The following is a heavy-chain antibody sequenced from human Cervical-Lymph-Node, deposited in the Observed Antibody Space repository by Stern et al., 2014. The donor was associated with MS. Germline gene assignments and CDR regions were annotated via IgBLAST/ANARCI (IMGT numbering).Heavy chain of an antibody. D-gene: IGHD2/OR15-2a*01. CDR1: GGSVSSTNW. CDR3: ARERQQYCNSEGCSYWYFDL. Sequence: QVQLQESGPGLVKPSGTLSLTCAVSGGSVSSTNWWCWARQSPGKGLGWIGKIYHSGASTSRPSPRGRVSFSLANSKNHLSLHLTSVTAADTAVYYCARERQQYCNSEGCSYWYFDLWGRGTLVTVSS. CDR2: IYHSGAS. J-gene: IGHJ2*01. V-gene: IGHV4-4*02.